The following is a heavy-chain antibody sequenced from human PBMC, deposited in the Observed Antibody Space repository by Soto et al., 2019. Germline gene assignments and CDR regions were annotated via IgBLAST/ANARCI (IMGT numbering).Heavy chain of an antibody. Sequence: QVQLVQSGDVVKKPGSSVKVSCKASGGTFSSYAISWVRQAPGQGLEWMGGIIPNFGTANYAQKFQGRVTITADESTSTAYMELSSLRSDDTAVYYCARDHCSGGSCYSEYYYYYYGMDVWGQGTTVTVSS. D-gene: IGHD2-15*01. CDR2: IIPNFGTA. V-gene: IGHV1-69*01. CDR1: GGTFSSYA. J-gene: IGHJ6*02. CDR3: ARDHCSGGSCYSEYYYYYYGMDV.